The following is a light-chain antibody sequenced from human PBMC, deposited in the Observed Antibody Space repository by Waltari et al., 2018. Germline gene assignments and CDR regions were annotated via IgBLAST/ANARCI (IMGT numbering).Light chain of an antibody. CDR1: QSVYGSY. V-gene: IGKV3-20*01. J-gene: IGKJ2*01. Sequence: EIVFTQSPGTLSLSPGERATLSCRASQSVYGSYLAWYQQKPGQAPRLLIYNASNRATGIPDRFSGSGSGTDFSLTISRLEPEDFAVYYCQQYGTSPSTFGQGTKLEIK. CDR2: NAS. CDR3: QQYGTSPST.